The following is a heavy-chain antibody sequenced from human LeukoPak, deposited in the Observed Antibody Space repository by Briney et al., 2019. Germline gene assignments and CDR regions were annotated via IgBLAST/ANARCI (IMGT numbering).Heavy chain of an antibody. D-gene: IGHD3-22*01. CDR3: VIGIIVDGAFDY. CDR1: GFTFSSYA. CDR2: ISVNGGST. J-gene: IGHJ4*02. V-gene: IGHV3-64D*09. Sequence: GGSLRLSCAASGFTFSSYAMSWVRQAPGKGVEYVSAISVNGGSTYYADSVKGRFTISRDNSKNTLYLQMSSLRAEDTAVYYCVIGIIVDGAFDYWGQGTLVTVSS.